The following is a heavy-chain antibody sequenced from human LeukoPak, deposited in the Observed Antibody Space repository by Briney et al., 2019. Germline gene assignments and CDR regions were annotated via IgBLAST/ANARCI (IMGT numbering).Heavy chain of an antibody. V-gene: IGHV1-3*01. J-gene: IGHJ4*02. D-gene: IGHD2-21*02. Sequence: RASVKVSCKASGFTFTSYAMHWVRQAPGQRLEWMGWINAGNGNTKYSQKFQGRVTITRDTSASTAYMELSSLRSEDTAVYYCARDVLYCGGDCEIDYWGQGTLVTVSS. CDR2: INAGNGNT. CDR1: GFTFTSYA. CDR3: ARDVLYCGGDCEIDY.